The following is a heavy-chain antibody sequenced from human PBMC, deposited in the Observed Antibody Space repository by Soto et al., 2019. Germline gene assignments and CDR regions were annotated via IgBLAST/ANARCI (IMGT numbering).Heavy chain of an antibody. Sequence: QVQLVESGGGAVQPGRSLRLSCAASGLIFSGKGMHWVRQTPGKGLEWEGVISNDGGNKYYADSVKGRFTISRDNSKNTLYLQMNSLRAEDTAVYYCAVNPLDYWGQGTLVTVSS. CDR1: GLIFSGKG. J-gene: IGHJ4*02. CDR2: ISNDGGNK. CDR3: AVNPLDY. V-gene: IGHV3-30*03.